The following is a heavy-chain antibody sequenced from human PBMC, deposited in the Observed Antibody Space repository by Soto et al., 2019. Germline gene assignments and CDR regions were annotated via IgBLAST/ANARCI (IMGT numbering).Heavy chain of an antibody. J-gene: IGHJ6*02. Sequence: QVQRVQSGAEGKKPGSSGKVSCKASGGTFSSYAISWVRQAPGQGLEWMGGIIPISGKANYAQKSQGRVTITADESTSTAYMELSSLRSEDTAVYYCARSQGSSTSLEIYYYYYYGMDVWGQGTTVTVSS. CDR1: GGTFSSYA. CDR3: ARSQGSSTSLEIYYYYYYGMDV. V-gene: IGHV1-69*01. CDR2: IIPISGKA. D-gene: IGHD2-2*01.